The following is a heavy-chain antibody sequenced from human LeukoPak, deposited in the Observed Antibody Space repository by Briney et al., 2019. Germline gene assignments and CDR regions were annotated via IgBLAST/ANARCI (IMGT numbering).Heavy chain of an antibody. J-gene: IGHJ4*02. V-gene: IGHV3-74*01. CDR2: ICPDGPVT. CDR3: VRDFRSADY. CDR1: GFTFSIYC. Sequence: GGSLRFSCAASGFTFSIYCMHWVRQAPGKGPMWVSRICPDGPVTNYADSVKARFSISRDNARNTVYLQMSSLRAEDTAIYYCVRDFRSADYWGQGTLVAVSS.